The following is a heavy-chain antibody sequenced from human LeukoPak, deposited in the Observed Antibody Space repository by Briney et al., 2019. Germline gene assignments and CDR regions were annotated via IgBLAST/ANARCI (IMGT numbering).Heavy chain of an antibody. Sequence: SQTLSLTCAISGESVSSTSAAWNWIRQSPSRGLEWLGRTYYRSKWYNDYAVSVKSRIIVNPDTSKNQFSLQLTSVTPEDTAVYFCARYSHDVPPSWGQGSQVTVTS. CDR2: TYYRSKWYN. CDR1: GESVSSTSAA. J-gene: IGHJ5*02. CDR3: ARYSHDVPPS. V-gene: IGHV6-1*01. D-gene: IGHD5-18*01.